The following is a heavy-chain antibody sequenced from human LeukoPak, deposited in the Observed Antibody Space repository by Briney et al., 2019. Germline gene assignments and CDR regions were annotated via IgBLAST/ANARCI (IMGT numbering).Heavy chain of an antibody. Sequence: GASVKVSCKASGYTFTGYYMHWVRQAPGQGLEWMGWINPNSGATNYPQKFQGRVTMTRDTSISTAYMELSRLTSDDTAVYCCARDRRITGTQGTIAFDIWGQGTMVTVSS. CDR1: GYTFTGYY. J-gene: IGHJ3*02. D-gene: IGHD1-20*01. CDR2: INPNSGAT. V-gene: IGHV1-2*02. CDR3: ARDRRITGTQGTIAFDI.